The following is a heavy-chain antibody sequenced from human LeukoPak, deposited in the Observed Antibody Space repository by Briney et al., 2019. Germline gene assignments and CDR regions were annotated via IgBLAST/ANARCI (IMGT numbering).Heavy chain of an antibody. CDR2: IYSGGST. J-gene: IGHJ4*02. CDR3: ARVGSGFDFDY. CDR1: GFTVSSNY. D-gene: IGHD3-22*01. V-gene: IGHV3-66*02. Sequence: GGSLRLSCAASGFTVSSNYMSWVRQAPGKGLEWVSVIYSGGSTYYADSVKGRFTISRDKSKNTLYLQMNSLRAEDTAVYYCARVGSGFDFDYWGQGTLVTVSS.